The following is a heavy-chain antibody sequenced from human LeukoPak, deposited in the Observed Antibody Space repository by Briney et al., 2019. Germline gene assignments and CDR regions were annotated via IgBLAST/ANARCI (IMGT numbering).Heavy chain of an antibody. CDR2: ISSNGGST. Sequence: GGSLGLSCSASGFTFSSYAMHWVRQAPGKGLEYVSAISSNGGSTYYADSVKGRFTISRDNSKNTLFLQMNSLRAEDTAVYYCAREGAAVGWFDYWGQGTLVTVSS. J-gene: IGHJ4*02. V-gene: IGHV3-64*04. D-gene: IGHD6-25*01. CDR3: AREGAAVGWFDY. CDR1: GFTFSSYA.